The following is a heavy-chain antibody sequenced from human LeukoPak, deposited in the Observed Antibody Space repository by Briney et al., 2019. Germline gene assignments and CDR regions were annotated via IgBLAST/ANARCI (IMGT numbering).Heavy chain of an antibody. CDR1: AGSFSGYL. Sequence: SETLSLTWAVHAGSFSGYLWSWIRQPPGKRLWHIGEIYNLGYTTYNQSLKSRVTISVDTSKNQFSLYMISVTAADTAVYYCARHEFGSSSASFDSWGQGTLVIVSS. CDR2: IYNLGYT. CDR3: ARHEFGSSSASFDS. J-gene: IGHJ3*01. D-gene: IGHD6-6*01. V-gene: IGHV4-34*01.